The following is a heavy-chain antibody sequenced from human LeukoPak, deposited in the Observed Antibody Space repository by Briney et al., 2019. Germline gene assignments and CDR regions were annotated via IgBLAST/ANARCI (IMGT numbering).Heavy chain of an antibody. CDR2: IYHSGST. D-gene: IGHD3-22*01. Sequence: SETLSLTCAVSGDSISSSRWWSWVRQPPGKGLEWIGEIYHSGSTNYNPSLKSRVTISVDKSKNQFYLQLSSVTAADTAVYYCTSNGYYSLDNWGQGTLVTVSS. CDR1: GDSISSSRW. J-gene: IGHJ4*02. CDR3: TSNGYYSLDN. V-gene: IGHV4-4*02.